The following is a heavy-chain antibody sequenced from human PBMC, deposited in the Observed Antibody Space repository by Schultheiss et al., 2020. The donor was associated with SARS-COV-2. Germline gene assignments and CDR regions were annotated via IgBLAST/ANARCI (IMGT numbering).Heavy chain of an antibody. CDR2: IVVGSGNT. CDR1: GFTFTSSA. CDR3: ARGAIPSGSYFNPLDY. J-gene: IGHJ4*02. D-gene: IGHD1-26*01. V-gene: IGHV1-58*01. Sequence: SVKVSCKASGFTFTSSAVQWVRQARGQRLEWIGWIVVGSGNTNYAQKFQGRVTITADKSTSTAYMELSSLRSEDTAVYYCARGAIPSGSYFNPLDYWGQGTLVTVSS.